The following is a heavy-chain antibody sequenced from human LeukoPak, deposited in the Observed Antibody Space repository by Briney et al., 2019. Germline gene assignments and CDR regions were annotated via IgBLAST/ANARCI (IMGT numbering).Heavy chain of an antibody. CDR3: ARGAARMVEVSTIISFEY. D-gene: IGHD5-24*01. CDR1: GGSINSHY. V-gene: IGHV4-59*11. J-gene: IGHJ4*02. CDR2: IFYSGST. Sequence: SETLSLTCSVSGGSINSHYWSWIRQSPEKGLEWVGQIFYSGSTKYNPSLKSRVTISIDRANNQFSLKLTSVTAADTAVYYCARGAARMVEVSTIISFEYWGQGTLVTVSS.